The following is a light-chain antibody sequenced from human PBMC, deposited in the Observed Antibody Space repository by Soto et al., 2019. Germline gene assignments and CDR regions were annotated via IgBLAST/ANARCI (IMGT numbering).Light chain of an antibody. CDR1: SSDIGSYDL. J-gene: IGLJ1*01. Sequence: QSVLTQPASVSGSPGQSITISCTGTSSDIGSYDLVSWYQQHPGKAPKVMIFEVSQRPSGVSNRFSGSKSGNTASLTISGLQAEDEADYYCCSYAGSPPFYAFGTGTKVTVL. V-gene: IGLV2-23*02. CDR3: CSYAGSPPFYA. CDR2: EVS.